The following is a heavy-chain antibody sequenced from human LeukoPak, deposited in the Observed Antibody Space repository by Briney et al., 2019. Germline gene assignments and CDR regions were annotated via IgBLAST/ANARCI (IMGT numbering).Heavy chain of an antibody. CDR2: INPNSGGT. CDR1: GYTFTSYY. Sequence: ASVKVSCKASGYTFTSYYMHWVRQAPGQGLEWMGWINPNSGGTNYAQKFQGRVTMTRDTSISTAYMELSRLRSDDTAVYYCARSVLRFLEWLLPDNWFDPWGQGTLVTVSS. D-gene: IGHD3-3*01. J-gene: IGHJ5*02. CDR3: ARSVLRFLEWLLPDNWFDP. V-gene: IGHV1-2*02.